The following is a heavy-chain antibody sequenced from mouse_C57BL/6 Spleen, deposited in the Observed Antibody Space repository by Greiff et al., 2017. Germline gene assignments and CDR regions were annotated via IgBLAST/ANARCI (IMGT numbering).Heavy chain of an antibody. Sequence: EVQVVESGGGLVKPGGSLKLSCAASGFTFSSYTMSWVRQTPEERLEWVATLSGGGGNTYYPDSVKGRFTISRDNAKNTLSLQMSSVRSEDTALYYCARGLGLDYWGQGTTLTVSS. CDR2: LSGGGGNT. CDR3: ARGLGLDY. V-gene: IGHV5-9*01. J-gene: IGHJ2*01. CDR1: GFTFSSYT.